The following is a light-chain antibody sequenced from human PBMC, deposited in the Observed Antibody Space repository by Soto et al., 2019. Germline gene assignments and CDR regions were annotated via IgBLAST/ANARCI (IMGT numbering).Light chain of an antibody. V-gene: IGLV3-21*04. J-gene: IGLJ2*01. CDR3: QVWDSSSDHVV. Sequence: SYELTQPPSVSLAPGKTARITCGGNNIGSKSVHWYQQKPGQAPVLVIYYDSDRPSGIPERFSGSNSRNTATLTISRVEAGDEADYYCQVWDSSSDHVVFGGGTKLTVL. CDR2: YDS. CDR1: NIGSKS.